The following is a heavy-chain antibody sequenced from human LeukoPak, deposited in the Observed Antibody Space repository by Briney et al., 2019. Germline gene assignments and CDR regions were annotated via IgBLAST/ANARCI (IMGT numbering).Heavy chain of an antibody. CDR3: ARFPIYCSSTSCYRDGDY. CDR1: GGTFSSYA. D-gene: IGHD2-2*01. CDR2: IIPIFGTA. V-gene: IGHV1-69*13. J-gene: IGHJ4*02. Sequence: ASVKVSCKASGGTFSSYAISWVRQAPGQGLEWMGGIIPIFGTANYAQKFQGRVTITADESTSTAYMELSSLRSEDTAVYYCARFPIYCSSTSCYRDGDYWGQGTLVTVSS.